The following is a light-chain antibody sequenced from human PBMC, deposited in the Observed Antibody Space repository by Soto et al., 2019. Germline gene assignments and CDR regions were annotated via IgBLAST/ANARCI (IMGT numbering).Light chain of an antibody. CDR2: GAS. CDR1: QSVTSSY. J-gene: IGKJ1*01. V-gene: IGKV3-20*01. Sequence: EIVLTQSPGTLSLSPGERASLSCRARQSVTSSYLAWYQQKPGQAPRLLIYGASSRATGIPDRFSGSGPGTDFTLTISRLEPEDFAVYYCQQYGNSSWTFGQGTKV. CDR3: QQYGNSSWT.